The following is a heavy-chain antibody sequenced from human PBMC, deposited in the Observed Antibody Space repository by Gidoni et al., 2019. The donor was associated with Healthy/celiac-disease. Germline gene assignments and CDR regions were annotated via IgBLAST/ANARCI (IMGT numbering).Heavy chain of an antibody. J-gene: IGHJ6*02. CDR1: GFTFSSYA. D-gene: IGHD3-10*01. Sequence: QVQLVESGGGVVQPGRSLRLSCAASGFTFSSYAMHWVRQAPCKGLEGVAVISYDGSNKYYADSVKGRFTISRDNSKNTLYLQMNSLRAEDTAVYYCARDRLSITMVRGVWYYYYGMDVWGQGTTVTVSS. V-gene: IGHV3-30-3*01. CDR2: ISYDGSNK. CDR3: ARDRLSITMVRGVWYYYYGMDV.